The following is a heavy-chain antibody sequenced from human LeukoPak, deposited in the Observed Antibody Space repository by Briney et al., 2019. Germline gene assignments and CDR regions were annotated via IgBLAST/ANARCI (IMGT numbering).Heavy chain of an antibody. V-gene: IGHV4-4*07. CDR3: ARDGCSSTSCYGNWSDP. J-gene: IGHJ5*02. D-gene: IGHD2-2*01. CDR2: IYTSGST. Sequence: SETLSLTCTVSGGSISSYYWSWIRQPAGKGLEWIGRIYTSGSTNYNPSLKSRVTISVDKSKNQFSLKLSSVTAADTAVYYCARDGCSSTSCYGNWSDPWGQGTLVTVSS. CDR1: GGSISSYY.